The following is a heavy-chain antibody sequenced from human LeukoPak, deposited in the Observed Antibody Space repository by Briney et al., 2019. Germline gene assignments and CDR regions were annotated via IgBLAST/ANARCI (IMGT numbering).Heavy chain of an antibody. Sequence: PGGSLRLSCAASGFTFSAFGMNWVRQAPGKGLEWVSTITKSGGSTYYVDSVKGRFTISRDNSKNTLYLQMNSLRAEDTAKYYCTKDYCGKFCSAVWGQGTTVTVSS. V-gene: IGHV3-23*01. J-gene: IGHJ6*02. D-gene: IGHD3-9*01. CDR3: TKDYCGKFCSAV. CDR1: GFTFSAFG. CDR2: ITKSGGST.